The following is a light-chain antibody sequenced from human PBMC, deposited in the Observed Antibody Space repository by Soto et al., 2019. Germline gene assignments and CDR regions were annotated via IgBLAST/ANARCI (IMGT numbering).Light chain of an antibody. CDR2: DVS. CDR1: SSDVGGYNY. Sequence: QSVMTQYSSLSGSPGQSFTISCTGASSDVGGYNYVSWYQQHPGKAPKLMIYDVSKRPSGVPDRFPGSKSGNTASLTISGLQTEDEADYYCCSYAGRYTYVFGTGTRVTVL. J-gene: IGLJ1*01. CDR3: CSYAGRYTYV. V-gene: IGLV2-11*01.